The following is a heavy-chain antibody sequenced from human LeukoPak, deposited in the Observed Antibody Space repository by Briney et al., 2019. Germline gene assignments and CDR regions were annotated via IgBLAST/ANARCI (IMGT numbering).Heavy chain of an antibody. CDR3: AKGGRMTTVTPGDY. V-gene: IGHV3-23*01. CDR1: GFTFSSYS. CDR2: ISGSGGST. Sequence: GGSLRLSCAASGFTFSSYSMNWVRQAPGKGLEWVSAISGSGGSTYYADSVKGRFTISRDNSKNTLYLQMNSLRAEDTAVYYCAKGGRMTTVTPGDYWGQGTLVTVSS. D-gene: IGHD4-17*01. J-gene: IGHJ4*02.